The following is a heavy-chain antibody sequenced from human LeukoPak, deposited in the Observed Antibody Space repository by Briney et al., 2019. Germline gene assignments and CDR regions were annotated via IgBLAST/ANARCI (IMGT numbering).Heavy chain of an antibody. CDR1: GGTFISYA. CDR3: ARDYGYSYGFDI. D-gene: IGHD5-18*01. CDR2: IIPIFGTA. Sequence: SVKVSCKASGGTFISYAISWVRQAPGQGLEWMGGIIPIFGTANYAQKFQGRVTITADESTSTAYMELSSLRSEDTAVYYCARDYGYSYGFDIWGQGTMVTVSS. V-gene: IGHV1-69*13. J-gene: IGHJ3*02.